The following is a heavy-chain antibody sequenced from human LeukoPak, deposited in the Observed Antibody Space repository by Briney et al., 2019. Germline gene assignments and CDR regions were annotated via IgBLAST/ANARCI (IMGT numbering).Heavy chain of an antibody. CDR1: GYTFTSYY. V-gene: IGHV1-46*01. CDR2: INPSGGST. J-gene: IGHJ4*02. CDR3: ARDPRPSYDSSDYYYPGDY. D-gene: IGHD3-22*01. Sequence: ASVKVCCKASGYTFTSYYMHWVRQAPGQGLEWMAIINPSGGSTNYAQKFQGRVAMTRDTSTSTVYMELSSLRSEDTAVYYCARDPRPSYDSSDYYYPGDYWGQGTLVTVSS.